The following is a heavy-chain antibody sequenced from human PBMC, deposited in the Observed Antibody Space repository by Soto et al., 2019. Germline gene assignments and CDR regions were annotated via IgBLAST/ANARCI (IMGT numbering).Heavy chain of an antibody. CDR2: LSGSGGTT. J-gene: IGHJ4*02. V-gene: IGHV3-23*01. CDR3: AKQRADYGSGADTFYLDS. Sequence: PGGPLRLSCTVSGVTFSHYAMNWVRQAPGKGLEWVSSLSGSGGTTYYADSVKGRFIISRDNSKNTLYLLMNSLRAEDTALYYCAKQRADYGSGADTFYLDSWGQGALVTVSS. CDR1: GVTFSHYA. D-gene: IGHD3-10*01.